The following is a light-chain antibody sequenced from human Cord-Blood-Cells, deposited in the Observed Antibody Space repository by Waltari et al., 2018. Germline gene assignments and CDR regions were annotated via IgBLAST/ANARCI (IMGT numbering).Light chain of an antibody. J-gene: IGKJ2*01. Sequence: DIQMTQSPSSLSASVGDRVTITCQASQDISNYLNWYQQKPGKAPKLLIYDASNLETGGPSRFSGGGSGTDFAVTISSLQPEDIATYYCQRYDKLPPYTFGQGTKLEIK. CDR3: QRYDKLPPYT. CDR2: DAS. CDR1: QDISNY. V-gene: IGKV1-33*01.